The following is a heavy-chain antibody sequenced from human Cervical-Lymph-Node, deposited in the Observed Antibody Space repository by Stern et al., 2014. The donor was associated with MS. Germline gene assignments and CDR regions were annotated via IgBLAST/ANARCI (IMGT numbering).Heavy chain of an antibody. CDR1: GYTFTNYY. D-gene: IGHD3-16*01. CDR3: TRAVGGVGRE. V-gene: IGHV1-46*01. Sequence: VQLVQPGPEVKKPGASVMVSCKTSGYTFTNYYIHWVRQAPGQGLEWMGIINPNGSVTASAQKFQGRLTMTRDTSTTTVYMRLITLTSEDTAMYYCTRAVGGVGREWGQGTLVVVSS. CDR2: INPNGSVT. J-gene: IGHJ4*02.